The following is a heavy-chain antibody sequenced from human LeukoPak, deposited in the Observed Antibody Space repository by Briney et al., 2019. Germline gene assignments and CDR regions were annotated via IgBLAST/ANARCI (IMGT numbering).Heavy chain of an antibody. V-gene: IGHV1-2*02. J-gene: IGHJ6*03. Sequence: ASVKVSCKASGYTFTGYYMHWVRQAPGQGLEWMGWINPNSGGTNYAQKFQGRVTMTRDTSISTAYMELSRLRSDDTAVYYCARVFKRRAYLSGYMDVWGKGTTVTVSS. CDR1: GYTFTGYY. D-gene: IGHD1-1*01. CDR2: INPNSGGT. CDR3: ARVFKRRAYLSGYMDV.